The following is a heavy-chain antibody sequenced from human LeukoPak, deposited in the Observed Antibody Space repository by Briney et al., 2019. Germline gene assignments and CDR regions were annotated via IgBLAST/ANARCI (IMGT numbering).Heavy chain of an antibody. CDR1: GFTVSSNY. CDR3: ARESEHSVSQVDFDL. J-gene: IGHJ3*01. Sequence: GGSLRLSCAASGFTVSSNYMSWVRQAPGKGLEWVATIRQDGSQKYYVDPVKGRFTISRDNAKNSLYLQMNSLRGEDTAVYYCARESEHSVSQVDFDLWGQGTMVTVSS. CDR2: IRQDGSQK. D-gene: IGHD2-15*01. V-gene: IGHV3-7*01.